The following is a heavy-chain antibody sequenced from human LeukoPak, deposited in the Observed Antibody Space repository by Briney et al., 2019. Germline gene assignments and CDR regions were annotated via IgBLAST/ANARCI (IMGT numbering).Heavy chain of an antibody. D-gene: IGHD3-3*02. J-gene: IGHJ4*02. CDR3: ARHFYRYPPSGALDY. Sequence: SVKVSCKASGGTFSSYAISWVRPAPGQGLEWMGGIIPIFGTANYAQKFQGRVTITTDESTSTAYMELSSLRSEDTAVYYCARHFYRYPPSGALDYWGQGTLVTVSS. CDR1: GGTFSSYA. CDR2: IIPIFGTA. V-gene: IGHV1-69*05.